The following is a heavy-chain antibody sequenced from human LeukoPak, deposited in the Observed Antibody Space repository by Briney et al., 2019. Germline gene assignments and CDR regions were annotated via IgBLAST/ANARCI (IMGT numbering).Heavy chain of an antibody. Sequence: GGSLRLSCAASGFTFSSYEMNWVRQAPGKGLEWVSYISSSGSTIYYADSVKGRFTISRDNAKNSLYLQMNSLRAEDTAVYYCARVASITWIPGVFDFWGQGTLVTVSS. V-gene: IGHV3-48*03. CDR2: ISSSGSTI. J-gene: IGHJ4*02. CDR3: ARVASITWIPGVFDF. D-gene: IGHD5-12*01. CDR1: GFTFSSYE.